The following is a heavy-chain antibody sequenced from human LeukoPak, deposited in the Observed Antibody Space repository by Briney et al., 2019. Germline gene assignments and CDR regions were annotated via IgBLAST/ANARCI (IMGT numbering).Heavy chain of an antibody. CDR2: IYYSGST. V-gene: IGHV4-39*01. Sequence: PETLSLTCTVSGGSISSSGYYWGWIRQPPGKGLEWIASIYYSGSTYYNPPLKSRVTISVDTSKNQLSLKLSSLTAADTAVYYCARHEYSGSYYGLSWFDPWGQGTLVTVSS. D-gene: IGHD1-26*01. CDR1: GGSISSSGYY. CDR3: ARHEYSGSYYGLSWFDP. J-gene: IGHJ5*02.